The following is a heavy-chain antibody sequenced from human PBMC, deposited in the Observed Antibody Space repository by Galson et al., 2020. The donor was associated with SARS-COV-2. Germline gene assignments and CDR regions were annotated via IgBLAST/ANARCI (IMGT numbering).Heavy chain of an antibody. CDR1: GYTHTELS. V-gene: IGHV1-24*01. Sequence: ASVKVSCKVSGYTHTELSMHWVRQAPGKGLEWMGGFDPEDGETIYAQKLQGRVTMTEETSTDTAYMELSSLRSEDTAVYYCARSSPFRGNNSWFDPGGHGTRVTVSS. D-gene: IGHD5-12*01. J-gene: IGHJ5*02. CDR3: ARSSPFRGNNSWFDP. CDR2: FDPEDGET.